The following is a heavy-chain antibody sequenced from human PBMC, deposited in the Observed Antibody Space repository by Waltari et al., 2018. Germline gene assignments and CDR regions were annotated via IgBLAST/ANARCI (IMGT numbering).Heavy chain of an antibody. CDR2: IYYSGST. V-gene: IGHV4-39*07. J-gene: IGHJ6*02. D-gene: IGHD3-10*01. Sequence: QLQLQESGPGLVKPSETLSLTCTVSGGSISSSSYFWGWIRQPPGKGREGIGSIYYSGSTYDNQSLKSRVTISVYTSKNQFSLKLSSVTAADTAVYYCVPYYYGSGSYPNYYYYGMDVWGQGTTVTVSS. CDR3: VPYYYGSGSYPNYYYYGMDV. CDR1: GGSISSSSYF.